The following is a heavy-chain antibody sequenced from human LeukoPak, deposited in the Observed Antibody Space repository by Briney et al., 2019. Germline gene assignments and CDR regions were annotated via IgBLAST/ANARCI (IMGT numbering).Heavy chain of an antibody. Sequence: GGSLRLSCAASGFTFNSYAMSWVRQAPGKGLQWVSGITNNGGNTYYADSVKGRFTISRDNSKNTLNLQMNSLRDEDTAIYYCAKDRRSGWPDDAFEIWGQGTMVTVSS. CDR1: GFTFNSYA. J-gene: IGHJ3*02. CDR3: AKDRRSGWPDDAFEI. D-gene: IGHD6-19*01. CDR2: ITNNGGNT. V-gene: IGHV3-23*01.